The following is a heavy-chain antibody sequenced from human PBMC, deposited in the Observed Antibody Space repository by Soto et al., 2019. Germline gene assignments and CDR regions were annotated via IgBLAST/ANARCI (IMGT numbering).Heavy chain of an antibody. CDR1: GDSISSSNYF. CDR2: IFYSGST. V-gene: IGHV4-39*01. CDR3: ARRYGWSYFDY. J-gene: IGHJ4*02. Sequence: SETLSLTCTVSGDSISSSNYFWGWIRQPPGKGLEWIGTIFYSGSTYYNPSLKSRVTISVDTSKNQFSLRLISVTAADTALYYCARRYGWSYFDYWGQGSLVPVSP. D-gene: IGHD6-19*01.